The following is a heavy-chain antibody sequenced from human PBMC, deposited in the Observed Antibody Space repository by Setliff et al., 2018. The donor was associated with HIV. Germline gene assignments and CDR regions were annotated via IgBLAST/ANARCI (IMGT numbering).Heavy chain of an antibody. V-gene: IGHV1-2*02. CDR1: GNSFNGDF. CDR3: VTSPGSFTSVDETEAGDY. CDR2: IKLGSGGT. J-gene: IGHJ4*02. D-gene: IGHD6-25*01. Sequence: ASVKVSCKAPGNSFNGDFLNWVRQAPGQGLEWMGNIKLGSGGTKFAQKFLGRVTMTRDTSTNTAFMELRRLNSDDTATYFCVTSPGSFTSVDETEAGDYWGQGTLVTVSS.